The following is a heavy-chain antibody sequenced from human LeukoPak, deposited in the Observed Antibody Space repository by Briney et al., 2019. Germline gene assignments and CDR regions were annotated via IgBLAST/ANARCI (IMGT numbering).Heavy chain of an antibody. V-gene: IGHV3-9*03. CDR1: GFTFDDYA. CDR3: AKEGATVGDAFDI. J-gene: IGHJ3*02. D-gene: IGHD1-26*01. CDR2: ISWNSGSI. Sequence: GGSLRLSCAASGFTFDDYAMHWVWQAPGKGLEWVSGISWNSGSIGYADSVKGRFTISRDNAKNSLYLQMNSLRAEDMALYYCAKEGATVGDAFDIWGQGTMVTVSS.